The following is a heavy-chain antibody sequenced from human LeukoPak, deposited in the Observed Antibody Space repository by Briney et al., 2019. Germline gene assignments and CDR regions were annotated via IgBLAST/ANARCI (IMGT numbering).Heavy chain of an antibody. J-gene: IGHJ5*02. V-gene: IGHV1-46*01. CDR1: GYTFTSYY. CDR3: ARDGQWLVPGNWFDP. D-gene: IGHD6-19*01. Sequence: GASVKVSCKASGYTFTSYYMHWVRQAPGQGLEWMGIINPSGGSTSYAQKFQGRVTMTRDTSTSTVYMELSSLRSEDTAVYYCARDGQWLVPGNWFDPWGQGTLVTVSS. CDR2: INPSGGST.